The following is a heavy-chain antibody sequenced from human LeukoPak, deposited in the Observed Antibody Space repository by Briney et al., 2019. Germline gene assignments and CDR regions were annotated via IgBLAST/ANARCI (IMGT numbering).Heavy chain of an antibody. CDR3: ARRQFFDY. CDR1: RFTFSNYW. CDR2: ITSSGTTI. V-gene: IGHV3-48*04. D-gene: IGHD5-24*01. Sequence: GGSLRLSCAASRFTFSNYWMNWVRQVPGKGLEWVSYITSSGTTIYYADSVKGRFTISRDNAKNSLYLQMNSLRAEDTAVYYCARRQFFDYWGQGTLVTVSS. J-gene: IGHJ4*02.